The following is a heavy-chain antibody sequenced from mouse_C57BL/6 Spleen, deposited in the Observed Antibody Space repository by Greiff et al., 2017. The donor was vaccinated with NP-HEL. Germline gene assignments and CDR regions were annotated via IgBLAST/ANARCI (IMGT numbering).Heavy chain of an antibody. Sequence: EVKLVESGGGLVKPGGSLKLSCAASGFTFSDYGMHWVRQAPEKGLEWVAYISSGSSTIYYADTVKGRFTISRDNAKNTLFLQMTSLRSEDTAMYYCARAGYYGSSYGFAYWGQGTLVTVSA. CDR3: ARAGYYGSSYGFAY. D-gene: IGHD1-1*01. J-gene: IGHJ3*01. CDR2: ISSGSSTI. V-gene: IGHV5-17*01. CDR1: GFTFSDYG.